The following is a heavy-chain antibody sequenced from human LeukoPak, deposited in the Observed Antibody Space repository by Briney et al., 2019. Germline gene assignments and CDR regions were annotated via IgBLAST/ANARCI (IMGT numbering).Heavy chain of an antibody. CDR2: IYYSGST. Sequence: SETLSLTCTVSGGSISSYYWSWIRQPPGKGLEWIGYIYYSGSTDYNPSLKSRVTISLGTSKNQFSLKLRSETAADTAVYYCARDKVPGDYWGQGTLVTVSS. V-gene: IGHV4-59*01. CDR3: ARDKVPGDY. J-gene: IGHJ4*02. D-gene: IGHD7-27*01. CDR1: GGSISSYY.